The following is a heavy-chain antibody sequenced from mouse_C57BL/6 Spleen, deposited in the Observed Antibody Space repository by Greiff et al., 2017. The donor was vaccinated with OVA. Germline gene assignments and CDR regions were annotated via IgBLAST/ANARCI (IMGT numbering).Heavy chain of an antibody. D-gene: IGHD4-1*01. CDR3: ARGTGTGFDY. CDR2: IDPSDSYT. J-gene: IGHJ2*01. Sequence: VQLQQPGAELVRPGTSVKLSCKASGYTFTSYWMHWVKQRPGQGLEWIGVIDPSDSYTNYNQKFKGKATLTVDTPSSTAYMQLSSLTSEDSAVYYCARGTGTGFDYWGQGTTLTVSS. CDR1: GYTFTSYW. V-gene: IGHV1-59*01.